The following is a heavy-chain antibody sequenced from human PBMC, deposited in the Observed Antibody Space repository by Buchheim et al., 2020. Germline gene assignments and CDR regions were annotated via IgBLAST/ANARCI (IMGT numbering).Heavy chain of an antibody. J-gene: IGHJ4*02. CDR1: GGSISSYS. D-gene: IGHD6-13*01. Sequence: QVQLQESGPGLVKPSETLSLTCTVSGGSISSYSWSWIRQPPGKGLEWIGYIYYSGSTNYNPSLKSRVTISVDTSKNQFSLKLSSVTAADTAVYYCAREGSSSWYYFDYWGQGTL. V-gene: IGHV4-59*01. CDR3: AREGSSSWYYFDY. CDR2: IYYSGST.